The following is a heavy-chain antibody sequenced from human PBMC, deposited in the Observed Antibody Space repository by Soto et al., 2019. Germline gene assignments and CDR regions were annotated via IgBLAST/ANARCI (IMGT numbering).Heavy chain of an antibody. D-gene: IGHD6-19*01. CDR1: GGSISSGDYY. V-gene: IGHV4-30-4*01. CDR2: IYYSGST. Sequence: SETLSLTCTVSGGSISSGDYYWSWIRQPPGKGLEWIGYIYYSGSTYYNPSLKSRVTISVDTSKNQFSLKASDTAIYYCARLFDTSGWFDYWGQGTLVTVSS. CDR3: ARLFDTSGWFDY. J-gene: IGHJ5*01.